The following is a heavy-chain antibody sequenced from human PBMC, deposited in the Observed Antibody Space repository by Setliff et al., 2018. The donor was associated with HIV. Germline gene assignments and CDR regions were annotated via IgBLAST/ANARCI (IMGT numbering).Heavy chain of an antibody. CDR2: IYISGTT. J-gene: IGHJ3*02. V-gene: IGHV4-4*09. Sequence: SETLSLTCTVSGGSISTSYWNWIRQPPGKGLEWIAYIYISGTTNYNPSLKSRVTISLDTSRTQFSLKLGSVTAADTAMYYCAREHCSGGSCNGFDIWGQGTMVTVSS. D-gene: IGHD2-15*01. CDR3: AREHCSGGSCNGFDI. CDR1: GGSISTSY.